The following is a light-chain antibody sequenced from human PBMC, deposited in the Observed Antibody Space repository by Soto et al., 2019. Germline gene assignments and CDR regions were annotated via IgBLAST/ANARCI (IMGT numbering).Light chain of an antibody. CDR2: AAS. CDR1: QGIRNY. V-gene: IGKV1-27*01. CDR3: QKYNSARRT. Sequence: DIQMTQSPSSLSASVGDRVTITCRASQGIRNYLAWYQQKRGKVPKLLIYAASTLQSGVPSRFSGSGSGTDFTLTISSLQPEDVGTYYCQKYNSARRTFGQGTKVEIK. J-gene: IGKJ1*01.